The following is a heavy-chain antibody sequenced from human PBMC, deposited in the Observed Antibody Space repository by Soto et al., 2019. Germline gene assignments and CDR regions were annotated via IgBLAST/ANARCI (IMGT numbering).Heavy chain of an antibody. D-gene: IGHD3-10*01. CDR3: AKSARTSRGGTFDY. Sequence: QVQLVESGGGVVQPGRSLRLSCAASGFTFSSYGMHWVRQAPGKGLEWVAVISYDGSNKYYADSVKGRFTISRDNSKNTLYLQMNGLRAEDTAVYYFAKSARTSRGGTFDYWGQGTLVTVSS. J-gene: IGHJ4*02. V-gene: IGHV3-30*18. CDR1: GFTFSSYG. CDR2: ISYDGSNK.